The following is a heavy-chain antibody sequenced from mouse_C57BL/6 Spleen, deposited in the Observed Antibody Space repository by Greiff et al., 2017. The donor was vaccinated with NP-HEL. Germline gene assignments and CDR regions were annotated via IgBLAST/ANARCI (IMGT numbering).Heavy chain of an antibody. J-gene: IGHJ4*01. CDR2: IDPENGDT. V-gene: IGHV14-4*01. CDR1: GFNIKDDY. CDR3: TTGGNYAMDY. Sequence: VQLQQSGAELVRPGASVKLSCTASGFNIKDDYMHWVKQRPEQGLEWIGWIDPENGDTEYASKFQGKATITADTSSNTAYLQLSSLTSEDTAVYYCTTGGNYAMDYWGQGISVTVSS.